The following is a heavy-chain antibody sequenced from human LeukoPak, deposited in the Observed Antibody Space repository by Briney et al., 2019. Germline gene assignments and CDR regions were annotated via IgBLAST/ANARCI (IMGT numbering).Heavy chain of an antibody. CDR2: IIPIFGTA. D-gene: IGHD3-9*01. J-gene: IGHJ5*02. CDR3: ARLKGSILTGYWFDP. Sequence: SVKVSCKASGGTFSSYAISWVRQAPGQGLEWMGGIIPIFGTANYAQKFQGRVTITTDESTSTAYMELSSLRSEDTAVYYCARLKGSILTGYWFDPWAQGTLVTVSS. V-gene: IGHV1-69*05. CDR1: GGTFSSYA.